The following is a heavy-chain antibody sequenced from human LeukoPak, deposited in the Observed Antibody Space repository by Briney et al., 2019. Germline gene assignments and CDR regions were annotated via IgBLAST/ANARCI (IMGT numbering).Heavy chain of an antibody. Sequence: GGSLRLSCAASGFTFSSYAMHWVRQAPGKGLEWVAVISYDGSNKYYADSVKGRFTISRDNSKNTLYLQMNSLRAEDMAVYYCARGWFGESTFDYWGQGTLVTVSS. CDR2: ISYDGSNK. V-gene: IGHV3-30*04. CDR3: ARGWFGESTFDY. D-gene: IGHD3-10*01. CDR1: GFTFSSYA. J-gene: IGHJ4*02.